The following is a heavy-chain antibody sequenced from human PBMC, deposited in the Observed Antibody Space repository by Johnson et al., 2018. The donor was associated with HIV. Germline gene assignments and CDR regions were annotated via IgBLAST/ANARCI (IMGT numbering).Heavy chain of an antibody. J-gene: IGHJ3*01. Sequence: QVQLVESGGGVVQPGGSLRLSCAASGFTFSSYGMHWVRQAPGKGLEWVAYIRYDGSNKYYADSAKGRFLISRDNSKNTLYLQMNSLRVEDTAVYYCARERATLFFRSSGAAFNVWGQGTMVTVSS. CDR3: ARERATLFFRSSGAAFNV. D-gene: IGHD3-3*01. V-gene: IGHV3-30*02. CDR1: GFTFSSYG. CDR2: IRYDGSNK.